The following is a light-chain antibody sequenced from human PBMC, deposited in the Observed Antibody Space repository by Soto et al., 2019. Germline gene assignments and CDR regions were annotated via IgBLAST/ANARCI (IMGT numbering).Light chain of an antibody. CDR1: HSINSE. V-gene: IGKV3-15*01. CDR3: QQGHNWPLT. CDR2: GAS. Sequence: EIVMTQSPATLSLSPGERAALSCRASHSINSELAWYQQKPGQPPRLLIYGASTRDTGVPARFTGSESGSECTLNISGLQSEDFAVYYCQQGHNWPLTFGQGTRLEI. J-gene: IGKJ2*01.